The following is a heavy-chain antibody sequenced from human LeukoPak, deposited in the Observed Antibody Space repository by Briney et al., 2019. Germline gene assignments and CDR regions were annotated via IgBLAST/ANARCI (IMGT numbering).Heavy chain of an antibody. V-gene: IGHV3-23*01. CDR2: ISGSGGST. J-gene: IGHJ4*02. CDR3: AKVGRYYYDSSGYS. D-gene: IGHD3-22*01. Sequence: GGSLRLSCAASGFTFSSYAMSWVRQAPGKGLEWVSAISGSGGSTYYADSVKGRFTISRDNSKNTLYLQMNSLRAEDTAVYYCAKVGRYYYDSSGYSWGQGTLVTVSS. CDR1: GFTFSSYA.